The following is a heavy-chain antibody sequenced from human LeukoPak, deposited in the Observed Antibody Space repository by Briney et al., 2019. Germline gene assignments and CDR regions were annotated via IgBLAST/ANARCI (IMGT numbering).Heavy chain of an antibody. Sequence: PGRSLRLSCAASGFTFSSYAMHWVRQAPGKGLEWVAVISYDGSNKYYADSAKGRFTISRDNSRNTPYLQMNSLRAEDTAVYYCARDRRGGVGSSRWFDYWGQGTLVTVSS. CDR2: ISYDGSNK. D-gene: IGHD1-26*01. V-gene: IGHV3-30*04. CDR3: ARDRRGGVGSSRWFDY. CDR1: GFTFSSYA. J-gene: IGHJ4*02.